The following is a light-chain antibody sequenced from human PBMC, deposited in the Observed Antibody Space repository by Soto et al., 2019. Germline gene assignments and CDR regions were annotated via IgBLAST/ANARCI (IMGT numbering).Light chain of an antibody. CDR1: SSNIGSNT. CDR2: SNN. Sequence: QAVVTQPPSASGTPGQRVTISCSGSSSNIGSNTVNWYQQLPGTAPKLLIYSNNQRPSGVPDRFSGSKSGTSASLAISGLQSEDEADYYCAAWDDRLYIYVFGTGTKVTVL. CDR3: AAWDDRLYIYV. V-gene: IGLV1-44*01. J-gene: IGLJ1*01.